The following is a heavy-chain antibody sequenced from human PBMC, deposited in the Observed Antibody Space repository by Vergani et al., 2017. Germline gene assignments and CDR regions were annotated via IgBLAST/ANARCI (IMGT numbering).Heavy chain of an antibody. CDR2: INHSGST. D-gene: IGHD3-3*01. J-gene: IGHJ5*02. CDR1: GGSFSGYY. V-gene: IGHV4-34*01. CDR3: ARPGRFLRWFDP. Sequence: QVQLQQWGAGLLKPSETLSLTCAVYGGSFSGYYWSWIRHPPGKGLEWIGEINHSGSTNSNPSLKSRVTISVDTSKNQFPLKLSSVTAADTAVYYCARPGRFLRWFDPWGQGTLVTVSS.